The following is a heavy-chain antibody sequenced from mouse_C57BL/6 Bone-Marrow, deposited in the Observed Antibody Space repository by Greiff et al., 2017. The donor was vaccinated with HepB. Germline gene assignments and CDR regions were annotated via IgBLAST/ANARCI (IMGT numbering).Heavy chain of an antibody. Sequence: EVKVEESGPGLVKPSQSLSLTCSVTGYSITSGYYWNWIRQFPGNKLEWMGYISYDGSNNYNPSLKNRISITRDTSTNQFFLKLNSVTTEDTATYYCASEGYGNGDWFAYWGQGTLVTVSA. J-gene: IGHJ3*01. V-gene: IGHV3-6*01. D-gene: IGHD2-1*01. CDR1: GYSITSGYY. CDR2: ISYDGSN. CDR3: ASEGYGNGDWFAY.